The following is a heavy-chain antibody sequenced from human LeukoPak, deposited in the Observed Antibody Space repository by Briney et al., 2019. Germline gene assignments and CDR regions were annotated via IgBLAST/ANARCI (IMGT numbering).Heavy chain of an antibody. CDR2: IYYRGST. Sequence: SETLSLTCTVSGGSISSSNYYWGWIRQPPGKGLEWITSIYYRGSTYYNPSLRSRVTMSVDTSENQFSLKLISATAADTAVYYCASSIAAAGPVNFDYWGQGTLVAVSS. CDR1: GGSISSSNYY. V-gene: IGHV4-39*01. D-gene: IGHD6-13*01. J-gene: IGHJ4*02. CDR3: ASSIAAAGPVNFDY.